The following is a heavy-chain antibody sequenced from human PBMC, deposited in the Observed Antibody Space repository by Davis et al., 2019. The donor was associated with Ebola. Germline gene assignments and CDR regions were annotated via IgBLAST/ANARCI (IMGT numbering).Heavy chain of an antibody. CDR2: IRSKANSYAT. V-gene: IGHV3-73*01. J-gene: IGHJ3*02. D-gene: IGHD1-14*01. Sequence: GGSLRLSCAASGFTFSGSAMHWVRQASGKGLEWVGRIRSKANSYATAYAASVEGRFTISRDDSKNTAYLQMNSLKTEDTAVYYCSFTTPDAFDIWGQGTMVTVSS. CDR3: SFTTPDAFDI. CDR1: GFTFSGSA.